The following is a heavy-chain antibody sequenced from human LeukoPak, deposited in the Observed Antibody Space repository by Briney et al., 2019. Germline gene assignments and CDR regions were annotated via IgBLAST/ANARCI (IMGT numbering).Heavy chain of an antibody. CDR1: GFTFSSYS. J-gene: IGHJ4*02. V-gene: IGHV3-21*01. CDR2: ISSSSSYI. CDR3: AGSRIAAAGTLDY. Sequence: GGSLRLSCAASGFTFSSYSMNWVRQAPGKGLEWVSSISSSSSYIYYADSVKGRFTISRDNAKNSLYLQMNSLRAEDTAVYYCAGSRIAAAGTLDYWGQGTLVTASS. D-gene: IGHD6-13*01.